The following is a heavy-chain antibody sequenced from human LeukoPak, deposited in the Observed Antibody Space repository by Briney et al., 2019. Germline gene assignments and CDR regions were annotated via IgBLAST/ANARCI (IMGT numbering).Heavy chain of an antibody. CDR3: ARLKYSSSWYDAFDI. V-gene: IGHV4-38-2*01. J-gene: IGHJ3*02. CDR2: IYHSGST. D-gene: IGHD6-13*01. CDR1: GYSISSGYY. Sequence: PSETLSLTCAVSGYSISSGYYWGWIRPPPGKGLEWIGNIYHSGSTYYNPSLKSRVTISVDTSKNQFSLKLSSVTAADTAVYFCARLKYSSSWYDAFDIWGQGTMVTVS.